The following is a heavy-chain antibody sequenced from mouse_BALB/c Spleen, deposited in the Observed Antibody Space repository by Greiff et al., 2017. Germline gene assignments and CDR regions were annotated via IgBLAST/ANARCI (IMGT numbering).Heavy chain of an antibody. CDR2: ISYSGST. J-gene: IGHJ2*01. D-gene: IGHD1-1*01. Sequence: EVKLVESGPSLVKPSQTLSLTCSVTGDSITSGYWNWIRKFPGNKLEYMGYISYSGSTYYNPSLKSRISITRDTAKNQYYLQLNSVTTEDTATYYCASGRDYYGSSFDYWGQGTTLTVSS. CDR3: ASGRDYYGSSFDY. V-gene: IGHV3-8*02. CDR1: GDSITSGY.